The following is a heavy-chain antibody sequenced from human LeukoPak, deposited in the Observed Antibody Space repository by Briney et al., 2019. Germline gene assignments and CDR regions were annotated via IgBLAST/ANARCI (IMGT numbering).Heavy chain of an antibody. Sequence: SETLSLTCTVSGGSISSYYWSWIRQPPGKGLEWIGYIYYGGSTNYNPSLKSRVTISVDTSKNQFSLKLSSVTAADTAVYYCARDPVGDYFAFDIWGQGTMVTVSS. J-gene: IGHJ3*02. CDR2: IYYGGST. D-gene: IGHD4-17*01. CDR3: ARDPVGDYFAFDI. V-gene: IGHV4-59*01. CDR1: GGSISSYY.